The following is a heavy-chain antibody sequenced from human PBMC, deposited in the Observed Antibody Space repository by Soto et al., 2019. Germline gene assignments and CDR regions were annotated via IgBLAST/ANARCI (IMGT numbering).Heavy chain of an antibody. Sequence: SETLSLTCTVSGGSISSYYWSWIRQPPGKGLEWIGYIYYSGSTNYNPSLKSRVTISVDTSKNQFSLKLSSATAADTAVYYCARLDSSGYYPGDYYYGMDVWGQGTTVTVSS. CDR3: ARLDSSGYYPGDYYYGMDV. CDR2: IYYSGST. CDR1: GGSISSYY. D-gene: IGHD3-22*01. J-gene: IGHJ6*02. V-gene: IGHV4-59*01.